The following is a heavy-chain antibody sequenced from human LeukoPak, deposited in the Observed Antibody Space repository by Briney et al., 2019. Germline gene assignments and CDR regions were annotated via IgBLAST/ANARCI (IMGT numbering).Heavy chain of an antibody. J-gene: IGHJ5*02. Sequence: GGSLRLSCAASGFTFSSYAMHWVRQAPGKGLEWVAVISYDGSNKYYADSVKGRFTISRDNSKNTLYLQMNSLRAEDTAVYYCAREVSTGTTWPNWFDPGGREPWSPSPQ. D-gene: IGHD1-1*01. V-gene: IGHV3-30*04. CDR1: GFTFSSYA. CDR3: AREVSTGTTWPNWFDP. CDR2: ISYDGSNK.